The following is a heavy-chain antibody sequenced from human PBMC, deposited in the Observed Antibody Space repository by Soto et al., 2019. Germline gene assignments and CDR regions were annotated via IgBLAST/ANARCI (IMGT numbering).Heavy chain of an antibody. V-gene: IGHV2-5*02. J-gene: IGHJ3*01. CDR2: FYWDDDT. CDR3: AHAFGITSWTNDAFNG. CDR1: GFSFSADGVG. Sequence: QITLKESGPTLVKPTQTLTLTCIFSGFSFSADGVGVGWIRQPPGKALEWLPLFYWDDDTRDRPSLKSRLTITKDSTIKQVVLTMTNMDPLDTATYYCAHAFGITSWTNDAFNGRSQGTEVTVSS. D-gene: IGHD3-16*01.